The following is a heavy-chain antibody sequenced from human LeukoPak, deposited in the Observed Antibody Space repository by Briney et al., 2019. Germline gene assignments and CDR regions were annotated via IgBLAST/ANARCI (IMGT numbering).Heavy chain of an antibody. CDR1: GFTFSSYS. D-gene: IGHD5-18*01. Sequence: GGSLRLSCAASGFTFSSYSMNWVRQAPGKGLEWVSYISSSSSTIYYADSVKGRFTISRDNAKNSLYLQMNSLRAEDTAVYYCARDSGYSYGRPYYFDYWGQGTLVTVSS. J-gene: IGHJ4*02. CDR2: ISSSSSTI. V-gene: IGHV3-48*04. CDR3: ARDSGYSYGRPYYFDY.